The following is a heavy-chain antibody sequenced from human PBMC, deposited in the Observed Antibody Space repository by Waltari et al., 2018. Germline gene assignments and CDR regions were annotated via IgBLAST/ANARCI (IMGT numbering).Heavy chain of an antibody. CDR3: AGRGAKMFSI. CDR2: ISHSGDT. V-gene: IGHV4-31*02. Sequence: VQLQESGPGLVQPSQTLSLTCSVSGFSLSSGPYYWSWIRQHPGKGLEWIGYISHSGDTDYSPSLRSRLTLSVDTSKNQFSLKLNSVTAADTGVYFCAGRGAKMFSIWGRGTLVTVSS. CDR1: GFSLSSGPYY. D-gene: IGHD3-3*02. J-gene: IGHJ4*02.